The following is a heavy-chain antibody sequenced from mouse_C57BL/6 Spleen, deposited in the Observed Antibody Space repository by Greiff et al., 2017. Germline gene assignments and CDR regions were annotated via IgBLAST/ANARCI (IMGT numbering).Heavy chain of an antibody. D-gene: IGHD2-13*01. J-gene: IGHJ3*01. CDR3: ARKDGDGDWFAY. V-gene: IGHV1-59*01. Sequence: VQLQQPGAELVRPGTSVKLSCKASGYTFTSYWMHWVKQRPGQGLEWIGVIDPFDSYTNYNQKFKGKATLTVDTSSSTAYMQISSLTSEDSAVYYCARKDGDGDWFAYWGQGTLVTGSA. CDR1: GYTFTSYW. CDR2: IDPFDSYT.